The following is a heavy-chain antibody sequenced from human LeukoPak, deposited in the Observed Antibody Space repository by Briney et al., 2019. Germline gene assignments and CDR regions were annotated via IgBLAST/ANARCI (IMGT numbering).Heavy chain of an antibody. J-gene: IGHJ4*02. CDR1: GFTFSSYS. CDR2: ISSSSSYI. Sequence: GGSLRLSCAASGFTFSSYSMNWVRQAPGKGLEWVSSISSSSSYIYYADSVKGRFTISRDNAKNSLYLQMNSLRAGDTAVYYCATPRITIFGVVTDYWGQGTLVTVSS. D-gene: IGHD3-3*01. CDR3: ATPRITIFGVVTDY. V-gene: IGHV3-21*01.